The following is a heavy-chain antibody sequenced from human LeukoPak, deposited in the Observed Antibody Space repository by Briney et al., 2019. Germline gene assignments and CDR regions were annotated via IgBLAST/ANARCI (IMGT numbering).Heavy chain of an antibody. J-gene: IGHJ4*02. CDR3: ARLDAVGATDY. D-gene: IGHD1-26*01. CDR2: INHSGST. CDR1: GGSFSGYY. Sequence: SETLSLTCAVYGGSFSGYYWSWIRQPPGKGLEWIGEINHSGSTNHNPSLKSRVTISVDTSKNQFSLKLSSVTAADTAVYYCARLDAVGATDYWGQGTLVTVSS. V-gene: IGHV4-34*01.